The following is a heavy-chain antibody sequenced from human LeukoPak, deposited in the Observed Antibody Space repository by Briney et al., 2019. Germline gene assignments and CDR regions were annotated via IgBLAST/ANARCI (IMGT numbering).Heavy chain of an antibody. CDR1: GFTFSSYA. CDR2: ISGSGATT. D-gene: IGHD4-23*01. CDR3: AKVSKKTTVVTPGYDY. V-gene: IGHV3-23*01. Sequence: GGSLRLSCAASGFTFSSYAMIWVRQAPGKGLEWVSAISGSGATTYYTDSVKGRFTISRDNSKNTLHLQMNSLRAEDTAVYYCAKVSKKTTVVTPGYDYWGQGTLVTVSS. J-gene: IGHJ4*02.